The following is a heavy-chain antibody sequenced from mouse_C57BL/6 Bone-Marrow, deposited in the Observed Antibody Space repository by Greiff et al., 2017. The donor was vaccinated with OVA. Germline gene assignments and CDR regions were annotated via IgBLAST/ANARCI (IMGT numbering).Heavy chain of an antibody. CDR3: ARDRTTVVEGYWYFDV. Sequence: QVQLQQSGPELVKPGASVKLSCKASGYTFTSYDINWVKQRPGQGLEWIGWIYPRDGSTKDNEKFKGKATLTVDTSSSTAYMELHSLTSEDSAVYFCARDRTTVVEGYWYFDVWGTGTTVTVSS. CDR2: IYPRDGST. D-gene: IGHD1-1*01. CDR1: GYTFTSYD. V-gene: IGHV1-85*01. J-gene: IGHJ1*03.